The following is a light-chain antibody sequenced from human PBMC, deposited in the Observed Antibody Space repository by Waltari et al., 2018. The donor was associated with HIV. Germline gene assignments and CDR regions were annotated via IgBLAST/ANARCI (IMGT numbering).Light chain of an antibody. CDR1: TSNLGAHR. V-gene: IGLV1-44*01. J-gene: IGLJ1*01. CDR2: SNI. CDR3: ATWDDNLNGRV. Sequence: VLTQQPSHPGNPGHRAAISGSGITSNLGAHRTNQYQQLPGTAPKLHVYSNIHRPSGVPDRFSGSKSGTSASLAISGLQSDDEADYYCATWDDNLNGRVFGTGTKVTVL.